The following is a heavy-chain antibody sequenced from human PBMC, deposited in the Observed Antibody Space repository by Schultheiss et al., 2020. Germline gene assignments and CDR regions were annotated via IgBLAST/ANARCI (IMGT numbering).Heavy chain of an antibody. D-gene: IGHD4-11*01. CDR3: ARLNSNPQVINYYYYMDV. CDR2: ISSSSSYT. CDR1: GFTFSSYA. J-gene: IGHJ6*03. V-gene: IGHV3-23*01. Sequence: GESLKISCAASGFTFSSYAMSWVRQAPGKGLEWVSYISSSSSYTNYADSVKGRFTISRDNSKNTLYLQMNSLRAEDTAVYYCARLNSNPQVINYYYYMDVWGKGTTVTVSS.